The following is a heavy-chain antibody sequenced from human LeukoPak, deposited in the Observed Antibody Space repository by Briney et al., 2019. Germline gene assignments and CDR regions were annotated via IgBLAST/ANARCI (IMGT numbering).Heavy chain of an antibody. CDR1: GGSISSGGYY. CDR3: ARAVYDFWSGKDENWFDP. J-gene: IGHJ5*02. V-gene: IGHV4-61*08. Sequence: SETLSLTCTVSGGSISSGGYYWSWIRQPPGKGLEWIGYIYYSGSTNYNPSLKSRVTISVDTSKNQFSLKLSSVTAADTAVYYCARAVYDFWSGKDENWFDPWGQGTLVTVSS. CDR2: IYYSGST. D-gene: IGHD3-3*01.